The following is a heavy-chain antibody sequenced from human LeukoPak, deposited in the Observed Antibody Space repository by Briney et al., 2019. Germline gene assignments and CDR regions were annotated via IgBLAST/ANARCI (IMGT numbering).Heavy chain of an antibody. CDR1: GYTFTSYG. CDR3: ARDPLGGAVADNWFDP. CDR2: ISAYNGNT. D-gene: IGHD3-16*01. V-gene: IGHV1-18*04. J-gene: IGHJ5*02. Sequence: APVKVSCKASGYTFTSYGISWVRQAPGQGLEWMGWISAYNGNTNYAQKLQGRVTMTTDTSTSTAYMELRSLRSDDTAVYYCARDPLGGAVADNWFDPWGQGTLVTVSS.